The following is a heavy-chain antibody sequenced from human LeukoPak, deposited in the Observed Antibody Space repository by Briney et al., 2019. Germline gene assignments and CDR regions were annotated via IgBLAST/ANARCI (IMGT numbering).Heavy chain of an antibody. CDR3: AKDVVSYCSGASCYSEGAYYYYYGMDV. D-gene: IGHD2-15*01. V-gene: IGHV3-9*01. Sequence: GGSLRLSCAASGFTFDGYAMRWVRQAPGKGLEWVSGISGNGGSIGYADSVKGRFTISRDNSKNSLYLQLNSLRAEDTTLYYCAKDVVSYCSGASCYSEGAYYYYYGMDVWGQGTTVTVSS. J-gene: IGHJ6*02. CDR2: ISGNGGSI. CDR1: GFTFDGYA.